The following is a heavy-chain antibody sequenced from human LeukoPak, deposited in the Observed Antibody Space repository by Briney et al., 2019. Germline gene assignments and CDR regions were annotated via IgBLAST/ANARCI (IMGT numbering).Heavy chain of an antibody. V-gene: IGHV1-58*02. CDR2: IVVGSGNT. CDR3: AATIAADTGYYGLDV. CDR1: GFTFTSSA. Sequence: GASVKVSCKASGFTFTSSAMQWVRQARGQRLEWIGWIVVGSGNTNYAQKFHERVTITRDMSTSTAYMELSSLRSEDTSVYYCAATIAADTGYYGLDVWGQGATVTVSS. J-gene: IGHJ6*02. D-gene: IGHD6-13*01.